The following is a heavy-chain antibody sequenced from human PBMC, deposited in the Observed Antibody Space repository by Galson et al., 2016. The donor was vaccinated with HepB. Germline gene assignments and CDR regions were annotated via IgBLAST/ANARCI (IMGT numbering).Heavy chain of an antibody. CDR2: IKQDGSTK. CDR1: RFTFGSYW. CDR3: ATDPPWDSDVFDI. Sequence: SLRLSCAASRFTFGSYWMTWVRQAPGKGLEWVANIKQDGSTKYYVDSAKGRFTISRDNAKNSLYLQMNSLSVEDTAVYYCATDPPWDSDVFDIWGQGTMVTVSS. D-gene: IGHD1-26*01. V-gene: IGHV3-7*03. J-gene: IGHJ3*02.